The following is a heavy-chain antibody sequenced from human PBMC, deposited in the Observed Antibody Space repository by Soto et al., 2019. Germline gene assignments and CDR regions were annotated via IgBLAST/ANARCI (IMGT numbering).Heavy chain of an antibody. Sequence: EVQVLESGGGLVQPGGSLRLSCAASGFTFSSYAMSWVRQAPGQGLEWVSAMSGSGGSTYYADAVKVRFTISRDNSKNTLYLQMNSLRAEDTAVYYCAKDKGVGQWLVLDYWGQGTLVTVSS. CDR2: MSGSGGST. D-gene: IGHD6-19*01. J-gene: IGHJ4*02. V-gene: IGHV3-23*01. CDR3: AKDKGVGQWLVLDY. CDR1: GFTFSSYA.